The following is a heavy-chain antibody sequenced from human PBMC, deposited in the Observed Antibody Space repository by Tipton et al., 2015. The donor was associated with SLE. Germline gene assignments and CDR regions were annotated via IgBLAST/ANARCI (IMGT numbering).Heavy chain of an antibody. CDR2: IYYSGST. V-gene: IGHV4-59*11. CDR1: GGSISSHY. Sequence: TLSLTCTVSGGSISSHYWGWIRQPPGKGLEWIGYIYYSGSTNYNPSLKSRVTISVDTSKNQFSLKLSSVTAADTAVYYCARDGDGGSGSYDAFDIWGQGAMVTVSS. J-gene: IGHJ3*02. D-gene: IGHD3-10*01. CDR3: ARDGDGGSGSYDAFDI.